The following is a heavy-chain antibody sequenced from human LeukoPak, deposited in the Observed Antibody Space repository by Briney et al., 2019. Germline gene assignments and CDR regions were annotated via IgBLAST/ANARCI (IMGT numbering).Heavy chain of an antibody. J-gene: IGHJ4*02. CDR2: IYYTGST. V-gene: IGHV4-39*01. CDR1: GGSISSSSYY. Sequence: ASETLSLTCTVSGGSISSSSYYWGWIRQPPGKGLEWIATIYYTGSTYYNLSLKSRVSISVDTSKNQFSLKLSSVTAADTAGYYCDRLHYYASSGYSHFAYWGQGPLVTVS. CDR3: DRLHYYASSGYSHFAY. D-gene: IGHD3-22*01.